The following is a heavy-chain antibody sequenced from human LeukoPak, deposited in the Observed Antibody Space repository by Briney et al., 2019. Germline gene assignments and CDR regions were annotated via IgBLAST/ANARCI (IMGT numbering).Heavy chain of an antibody. CDR3: ARDRGSGWYKADY. V-gene: IGHV3-11*04. CDR2: ISSSGSTV. D-gene: IGHD6-19*01. Sequence: PGGSLRLSCAASGFTFSDYYMSWIRQAPGKGLEWVSYISSSGSTVYYADSVKGRFTISRDNAKNSLYLQMNSLRAEDTAVYYCARDRGSGWYKADYWGQGTLVTVSS. J-gene: IGHJ4*02. CDR1: GFTFSDYY.